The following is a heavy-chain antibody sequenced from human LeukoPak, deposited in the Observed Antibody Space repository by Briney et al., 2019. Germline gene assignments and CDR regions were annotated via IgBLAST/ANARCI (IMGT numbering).Heavy chain of an antibody. CDR2: INPNSGDT. J-gene: IGHJ4*02. CDR1: GYTFTDYY. Sequence: ASVKVSCKASGYTFTDYYMHWVRQAPGQGLEWMGWINPNSGDTYYAPKFQGRVTMTRDTSISTAYMELSRLRSDDTAVYYCARDGTMSTRAPGGVLDYWGQGTLVTVSS. V-gene: IGHV1-2*02. D-gene: IGHD3-10*02. CDR3: ARDGTMSTRAPGGVLDY.